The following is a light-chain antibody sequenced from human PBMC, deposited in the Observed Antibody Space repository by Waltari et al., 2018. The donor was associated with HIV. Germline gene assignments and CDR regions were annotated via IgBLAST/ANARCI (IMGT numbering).Light chain of an antibody. CDR3: CSYAGSNTFNYV. Sequence: QSALPQPASVSGSPGHSITISCTGTSSAVGGSNYVSWYQQHPGKAPKLRIYDVSKRPSGVSNRFSGSKSGNTASLTISGLQAEDEADYYCCSYAGSNTFNYVFGTGTKVTVL. V-gene: IGLV2-23*02. CDR2: DVS. CDR1: SSAVGGSNY. J-gene: IGLJ1*01.